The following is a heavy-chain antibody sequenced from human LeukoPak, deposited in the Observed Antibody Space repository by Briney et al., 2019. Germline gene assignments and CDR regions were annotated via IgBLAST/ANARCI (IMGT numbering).Heavy chain of an antibody. J-gene: IGHJ3*02. Sequence: GGSLRLSCAASGLTFSSYAMSWVRQAPGKGLDWVSAISGSGGSTYYADSVKGRFTISRDNSKNTLYLQMNSLRAEDTVVYYCARSIAAAGDLGAFDIWGQGTMVTVSS. V-gene: IGHV3-23*01. CDR1: GLTFSSYA. CDR2: ISGSGGST. CDR3: ARSIAAAGDLGAFDI. D-gene: IGHD6-6*01.